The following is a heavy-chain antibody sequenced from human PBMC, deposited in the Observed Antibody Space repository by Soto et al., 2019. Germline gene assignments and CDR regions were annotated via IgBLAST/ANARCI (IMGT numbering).Heavy chain of an antibody. D-gene: IGHD1-1*01. CDR2: IYYSGST. Sequence: TLSLTCTVSGGSISSSSYYWGWIRQPPGKGLEWIGSIYYSGSTYYNPSLKSRVTISVDTSKNQFSLKLSSVTAADTAVYYCATLMVYWIDYWGQGTLVTVSS. CDR1: GGSISSSSYY. V-gene: IGHV4-39*01. CDR3: ATLMVYWIDY. J-gene: IGHJ4*02.